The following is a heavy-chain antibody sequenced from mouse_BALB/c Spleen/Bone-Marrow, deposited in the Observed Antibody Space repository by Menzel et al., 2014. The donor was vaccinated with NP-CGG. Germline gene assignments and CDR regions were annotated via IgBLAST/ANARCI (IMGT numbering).Heavy chain of an antibody. CDR1: GYSFTGYN. V-gene: IGHV1-39*01. Sequence: EVQLQQSGPELEKPGASVKISCKASGYSFTGYNMNWVKQNNGKSLEWIGNIDPSYGAISYNQKFKGKATLTVDKSSNTAYMQLKSLTSEDSAVYYCAISIEYRPLDYWGQGTLVTVSA. J-gene: IGHJ3*01. CDR2: IDPSYGAI. D-gene: IGHD2-14*01. CDR3: AISIEYRPLDY.